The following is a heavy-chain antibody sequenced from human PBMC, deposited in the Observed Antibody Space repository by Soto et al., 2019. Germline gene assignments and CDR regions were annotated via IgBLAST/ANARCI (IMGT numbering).Heavy chain of an antibody. J-gene: IGHJ4*02. D-gene: IGHD5-12*01. CDR2: VYWHNDQ. CDR1: GFSLSARGVG. Sequence: QITLKESGPTLVKPTQTLTLTCSFSGFSLSARGVGVGWIRQPPGKALEWLALVYWHNDQYYSPSLRSRLTITKDTSKNQVVITMTNMDPVDTATYYCARWGFSGYNNNYWGQGTLVTVSS. CDR3: ARWGFSGYNNNY. V-gene: IGHV2-5*01.